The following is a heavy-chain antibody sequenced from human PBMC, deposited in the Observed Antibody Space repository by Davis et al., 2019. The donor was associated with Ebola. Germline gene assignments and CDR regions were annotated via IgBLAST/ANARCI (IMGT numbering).Heavy chain of an antibody. CDR1: GFTFSSCG. CDR2: ISDDGSNK. V-gene: IGHV3-30*03. J-gene: IGHJ6*04. CDR3: ASSYGMDV. Sequence: GGSLRLSCAASGFTFSSCGMHWVRQAPGKGLEWVALISDDGSNKYYADSVKGRFTISRDNSKNTVYLQMNSLRAEDTAVYYCASSYGMDVWGKGTTVTVSS.